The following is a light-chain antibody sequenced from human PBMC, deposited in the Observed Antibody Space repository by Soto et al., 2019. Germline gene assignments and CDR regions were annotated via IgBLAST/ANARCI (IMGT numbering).Light chain of an antibody. CDR3: CSYAGSSTVRVL. V-gene: IGLV2-11*01. J-gene: IGLJ2*01. CDR2: DVT. Sequence: QSALTQPRSVSGSPGQSVTISCTGTSSDVGGYNYVSWYQQHPGKAPKLMIYDVTKRPSGVPDRFSGSKSGNTASLTISGLQAADEAAYYCCSYAGSSTVRVLFGGGTQLTVL. CDR1: SSDVGGYNY.